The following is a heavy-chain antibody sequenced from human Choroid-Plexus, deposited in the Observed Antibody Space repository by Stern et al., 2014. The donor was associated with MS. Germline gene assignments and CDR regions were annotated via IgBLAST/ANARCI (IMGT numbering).Heavy chain of an antibody. CDR2: ISYDGSRK. D-gene: IGHD2-8*02. V-gene: IGHV3-30*18. CDR1: GFTFSTYG. J-gene: IGHJ4*02. Sequence: VQLVESGGGVVQPGRSLRLSCAASGFTFSTYGMHWVRQAPGKGLEAVAMISYDGSRKYYTDSAKGRFTISRDDSKNTLYLQMNSLREEDTAVYYCAKDRLLLLVSGGSPVPYWGQGTLVTVSS. CDR3: AKDRLLLLVSGGSPVPY.